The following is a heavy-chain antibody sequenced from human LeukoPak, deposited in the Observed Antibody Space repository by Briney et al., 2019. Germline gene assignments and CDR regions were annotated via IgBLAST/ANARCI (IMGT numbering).Heavy chain of an antibody. CDR3: ARVGPPFDY. CDR2: IYTSGST. Sequence: SETLSLTSTVSGGSICSYYWSWIRPPAGKGLECIGRIYTSGSTNYNPSLKSRVTMSVDTSKNQFSLKLSSVTAADTDVYYCARVGPPFDYWGQGTLVTVSS. CDR1: GGSICSYY. J-gene: IGHJ4*02. V-gene: IGHV4-4*07.